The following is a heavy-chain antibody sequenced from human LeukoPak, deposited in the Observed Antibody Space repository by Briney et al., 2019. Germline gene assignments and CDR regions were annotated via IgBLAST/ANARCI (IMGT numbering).Heavy chain of an antibody. D-gene: IGHD3/OR15-3a*01. CDR2: ITSSSSTI. Sequence: GGSLRLSCAASGFTFSSYEMNWVRQAPGKGLEWVSFITSSSSTIYYADSVKGRFTISRDNAENSLYLQMNSLRDEDTAVYYCANDFSNAFDIWGQGTMVTVSS. CDR1: GFTFSSYE. CDR3: ANDFSNAFDI. V-gene: IGHV3-48*02. J-gene: IGHJ3*02.